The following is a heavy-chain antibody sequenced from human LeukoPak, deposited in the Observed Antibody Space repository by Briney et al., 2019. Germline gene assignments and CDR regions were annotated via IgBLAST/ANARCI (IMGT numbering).Heavy chain of an antibody. CDR3: VKDRRSSWSPGVDY. Sequence: GRSLRLSCAASGFTFSSYGMHWVRQAPGKGLEWVAVISYDGSNKYYADSVKGRFTISRDNSKNTLYLQMNSLRAEDTAVYYCVKDRRSSWSPGVDYWGQGTLVTVSS. CDR1: GFTFSSYG. CDR2: ISYDGSNK. D-gene: IGHD6-13*01. J-gene: IGHJ4*02. V-gene: IGHV3-30*18.